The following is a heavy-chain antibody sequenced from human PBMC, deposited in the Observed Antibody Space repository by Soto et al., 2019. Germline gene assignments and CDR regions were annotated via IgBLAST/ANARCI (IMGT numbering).Heavy chain of an antibody. J-gene: IGHJ5*02. CDR1: GNSFTSYW. V-gene: IGHV5-10-1*01. D-gene: IGHD5-12*01. CDR3: ERGTYDQYNWFDP. CDR2: IDPSDSYT. Sequence: PXDSLKVSCQSSGNSFTSYWISLVRQMPGKGLEWMGRIDPSDSYTNYSPSFQGHVTISADKSISTAYLQWSSLKASDTAMYYCERGTYDQYNWFDPWGQGTLVTVSS.